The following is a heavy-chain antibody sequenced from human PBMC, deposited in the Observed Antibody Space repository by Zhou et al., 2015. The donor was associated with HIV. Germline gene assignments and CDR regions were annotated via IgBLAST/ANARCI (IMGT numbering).Heavy chain of an antibody. Sequence: VQLVQSGAELKRPGASVKLSCKASGYTFNNFALTWVRQAPGQGLEWMGAIIPMFGTVRYAQKFQGRVSITADRSTSTAYMELRSLRSEDTAVYYCARDRGAARPDWRYFDLWGRGTLVTVSS. V-gene: IGHV1-69*06. CDR1: GYTFNNFA. CDR3: ARDRGAARPDWRYFDL. J-gene: IGHJ2*01. D-gene: IGHD6-6*01. CDR2: IIPMFGTV.